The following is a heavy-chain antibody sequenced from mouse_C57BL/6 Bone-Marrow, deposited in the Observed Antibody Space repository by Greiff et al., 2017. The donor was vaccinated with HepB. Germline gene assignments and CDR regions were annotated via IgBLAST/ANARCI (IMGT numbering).Heavy chain of an antibody. CDR3: ARNFGPFYYYGYFDY. CDR2: IWTGGGT. D-gene: IGHD1-1*01. V-gene: IGHV2-9-1*01. J-gene: IGHJ2*01. CDR1: GFSLTSYA. Sequence: QVQLKESGPGLVAPSQSLSITCTVSGFSLTSYAISWVRQPPGKGLEWLGVIWTGGGTNYNSALKSRLSISKENSKSQVFLKMNSLQTDDTARYYCARNFGPFYYYGYFDYWGQGTTLTVSS.